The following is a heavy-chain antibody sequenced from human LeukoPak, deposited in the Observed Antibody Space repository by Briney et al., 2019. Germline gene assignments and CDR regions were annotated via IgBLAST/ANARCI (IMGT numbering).Heavy chain of an antibody. CDR3: SRAGHYYYGMDV. Sequence: GGSLRLSCAASGFTFSSYWMHWVRQAPGEGLVWVSRINSDGSSTDYADSVKGRFTISRDSAKNTLYLQMNSLRAEDTAVYYCSRAGHYYYGMDVWGQGTTVTVSS. CDR2: INSDGSST. V-gene: IGHV3-74*01. D-gene: IGHD2-8*02. J-gene: IGHJ6*02. CDR1: GFTFSSYW.